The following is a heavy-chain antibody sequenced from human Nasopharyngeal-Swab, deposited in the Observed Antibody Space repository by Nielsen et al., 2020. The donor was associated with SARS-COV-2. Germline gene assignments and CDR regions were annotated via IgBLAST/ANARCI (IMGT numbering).Heavy chain of an antibody. V-gene: IGHV3-53*01. D-gene: IGHD5-24*01. CDR3: ARDRGDVVNQ. CDR2: MYAGRDI. J-gene: IGHJ4*02. CDR1: GFDVSGNY. Sequence: GESLKISCAASGFDVSGNYMSWFRQAPGKGLEWVSVMYAGRDIYYADYVKGRFTISRDSYKNTLYLQMNSLRVEDTALYYCARDRGDVVNQWGQGTLVTVSS.